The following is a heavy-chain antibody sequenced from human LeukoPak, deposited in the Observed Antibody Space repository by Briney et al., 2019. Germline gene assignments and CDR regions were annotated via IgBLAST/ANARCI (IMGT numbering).Heavy chain of an antibody. CDR1: GYTFTSYY. J-gene: IGHJ5*02. V-gene: IGHV1-46*01. D-gene: IGHD2-2*01. CDR3: ARGRIPYCSSTSCAGGWFDP. Sequence: ASVKVSCKASGYTFTSYYMHWVRQAPGQGLEWMGIINPSGGSTSYAQKFQGRVTMTRNTSISTAYMELSSLRSEDTAVYYCARGRIPYCSSTSCAGGWFDPWGQGTLVTVSS. CDR2: INPSGGST.